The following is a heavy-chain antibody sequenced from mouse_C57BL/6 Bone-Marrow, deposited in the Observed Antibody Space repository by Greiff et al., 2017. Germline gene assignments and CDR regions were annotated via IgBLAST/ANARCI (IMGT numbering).Heavy chain of an antibody. Sequence: DVMLAESGGGLVQPGGSLKLSCAASGFTFSDYYMYWVRQTPEKRLEWVAYISNGGGSTYYPDTVKGRFTISRDNAKNTLYLQMSRLKSEDTAMYYCARQGNWAWFAYWGQGTLVTVSA. CDR1: GFTFSDYY. J-gene: IGHJ3*01. D-gene: IGHD4-1*01. V-gene: IGHV5-12*01. CDR2: ISNGGGST. CDR3: ARQGNWAWFAY.